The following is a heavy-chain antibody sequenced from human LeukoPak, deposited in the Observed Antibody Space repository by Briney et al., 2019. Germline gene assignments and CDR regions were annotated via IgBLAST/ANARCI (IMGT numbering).Heavy chain of an antibody. CDR2: ISYDGSNK. CDR3: AKDAYFDWLSPGREFDP. Sequence: GGSLRLSCAASGFTFSSYGMRWVRQAPGKGLEWVAVISYDGSNKYYADSVKGRFTISRDNSKNTLYLQMNSLRAEDTAVYYCAKDAYFDWLSPGREFDPWGQGTLVTVSS. J-gene: IGHJ5*02. CDR1: GFTFSSYG. D-gene: IGHD3-9*01. V-gene: IGHV3-30*18.